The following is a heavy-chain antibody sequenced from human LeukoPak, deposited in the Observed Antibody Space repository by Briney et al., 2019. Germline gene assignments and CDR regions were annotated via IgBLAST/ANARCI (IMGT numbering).Heavy chain of an antibody. V-gene: IGHV3-23*01. D-gene: IGHD4-23*01. Sequence: QPGGSLRLSCTASGFTFSSYAMNWVRQAPGKGLEWVSAISGSGASTYYADSVKGRFTISRDNSKNTLYLQMNSLRAEDTAVYYCAKANNYGGNRDDAFDIWGQGTMVTVSS. CDR3: AKANNYGGNRDDAFDI. CDR1: GFTFSSYA. CDR2: ISGSGAST. J-gene: IGHJ3*02.